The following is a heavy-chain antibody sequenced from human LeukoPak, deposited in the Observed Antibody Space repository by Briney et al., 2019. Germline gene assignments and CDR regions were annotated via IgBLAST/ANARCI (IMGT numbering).Heavy chain of an antibody. D-gene: IGHD3-3*01. CDR1: GNTFSNFD. Sequence: ASVKVSCRVSGNTFSNFDINWVRQARGQGLEWMGWMNPNSGNKAYVRKFQGRVTITRNTSISTAYMELNNLKSDDTPVYYCARGPGITIFGVVNKGYYMDVWGKGTTVTVSS. J-gene: IGHJ6*03. V-gene: IGHV1-8*03. CDR3: ARGPGITIFGVVNKGYYMDV. CDR2: MNPNSGNK.